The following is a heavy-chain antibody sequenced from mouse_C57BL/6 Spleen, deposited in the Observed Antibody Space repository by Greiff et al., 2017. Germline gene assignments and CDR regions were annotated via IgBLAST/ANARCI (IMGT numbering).Heavy chain of an antibody. D-gene: IGHD1-1*01. CDR3: ARRGLLRGYFDY. V-gene: IGHV1-80*01. CDR2: IYPGDGDT. J-gene: IGHJ2*01. Sequence: VQLQQSGAELVKPGASVKISCKASGYAFSSYWMNWVKQRPGKGLEWIGQIYPGDGDTNYNRKFKGKATLTADKSSSTAYMQLSSLTSEDSAVYFCARRGLLRGYFDYWGQGTTLTVSS. CDR1: GYAFSSYW.